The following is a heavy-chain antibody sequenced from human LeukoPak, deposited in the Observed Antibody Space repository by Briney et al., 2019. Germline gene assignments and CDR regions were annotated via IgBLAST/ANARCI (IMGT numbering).Heavy chain of an antibody. CDR1: GGSISSYY. J-gene: IGHJ3*02. CDR3: ARDHGITVGAFDI. Sequence: SETLSLTCTVSGGSISSYYWSWIRQPPGKGLEWIGYIYYSGSTNYNPSLKSRVTISVDTSKNQFSLKLSSVTAADTAVYHCARDHGITVGAFDIWGQGTMVTVSS. CDR2: IYYSGST. D-gene: IGHD3-10*01. V-gene: IGHV4-59*01.